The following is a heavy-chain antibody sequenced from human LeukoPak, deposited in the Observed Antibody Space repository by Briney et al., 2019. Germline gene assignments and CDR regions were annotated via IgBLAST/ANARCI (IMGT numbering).Heavy chain of an antibody. V-gene: IGHV3-74*01. Sequence: GGSLRLSCAASGFTFSSYWMHWVRQAPGKGLVWVSRINSDGSSTSYADSVKGRFTISRDNAKNTLYLQMNSLRAEDTAVYYCARVTSGWYVTSFDYWGQGTLVTVSS. CDR2: INSDGSST. CDR3: ARVTSGWYVTSFDY. D-gene: IGHD6-19*01. CDR1: GFTFSSYW. J-gene: IGHJ4*02.